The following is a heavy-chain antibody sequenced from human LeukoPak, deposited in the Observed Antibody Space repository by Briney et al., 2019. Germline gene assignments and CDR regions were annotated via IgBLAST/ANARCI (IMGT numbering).Heavy chain of an antibody. D-gene: IGHD5-18*01. Sequence: GGSLRLSCAASEFTFTSYELNWVRQAPGKGLEWVSYISSSGNTISYADSVKGRFTISRDNAKNSLYLQVISLRAEDTAVYYCARDSGYSYADDYWGQGTLVTVSS. CDR2: ISSSGNTI. J-gene: IGHJ4*02. V-gene: IGHV3-48*03. CDR1: EFTFTSYE. CDR3: ARDSGYSYADDY.